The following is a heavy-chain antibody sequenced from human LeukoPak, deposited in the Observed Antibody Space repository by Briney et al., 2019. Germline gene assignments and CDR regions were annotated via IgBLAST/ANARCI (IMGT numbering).Heavy chain of an antibody. CDR2: IYPGDSDT. J-gene: IGHJ4*02. D-gene: IGHD3-22*01. CDR3: ARPFNGYYDSSGYFDY. CDR1: GYSFTSYW. V-gene: IGHV5-51*01. Sequence: GESLKISCKGSGYSFTSYWIGWVRQMPGKGLEWMGIIYPGDSDTRYSPSFQGQVTISADKSISTAYLQWSSLKATDTAMYYCARPFNGYYDSSGYFDYWGQGTLVTVSS.